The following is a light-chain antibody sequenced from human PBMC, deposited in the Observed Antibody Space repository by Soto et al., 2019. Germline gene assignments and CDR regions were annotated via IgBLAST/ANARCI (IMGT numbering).Light chain of an antibody. V-gene: IGLV4-60*03. J-gene: IGLJ2*01. CDR2: LEGNGNW. CDR1: SGHSSNI. Sequence: QLVLTQSSSASASLGSSVKLTCTLSSGHSSNIIAWHQQQPGKAPRCLMNLEGNGNWNKGSGVPDRFSGSSSGADRYLTISNLQSEDEADYYCEIWGTDYRIFGGGIQLTVL. CDR3: EIWGTDYRI.